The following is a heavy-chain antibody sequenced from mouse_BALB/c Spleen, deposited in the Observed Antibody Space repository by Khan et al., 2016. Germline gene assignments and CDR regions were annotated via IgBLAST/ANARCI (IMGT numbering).Heavy chain of an antibody. V-gene: IGHV1-87*01. CDR1: GYTFTTYW. D-gene: IGHD2-4*01. CDR3: ARGNSYYDYDY. Sequence: QVQLKQSGAELARPGASVKLSCKASGYTFTTYWMRWVKQRPGQGLEWIGAIYPGDGDTRYTQKFKGKATLTADKSSSTAYMQLSSLASEDSAVYYCARGNSYYDYDYWGQGTTLTVSS. CDR2: IYPGDGDT. J-gene: IGHJ2*01.